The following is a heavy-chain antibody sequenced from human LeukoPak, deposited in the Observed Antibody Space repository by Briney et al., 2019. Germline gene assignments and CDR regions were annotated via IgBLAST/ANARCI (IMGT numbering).Heavy chain of an antibody. J-gene: IGHJ6*02. D-gene: IGHD3-10*01. CDR1: GFTFSSYA. V-gene: IGHV3-30-3*01. Sequence: PGGSLRLSCAASGFTFSSYAMHWVRQAPGKGLEWMAVISYDGSNKYYADSVKGRFTISRDNSKNTLYLQMKTLRTDDTAVYLCAKGLNEGSGSRTHFYYYYSMDVWGQGTTVIVSS. CDR3: AKGLNEGSGSRTHFYYYYSMDV. CDR2: ISYDGSNK.